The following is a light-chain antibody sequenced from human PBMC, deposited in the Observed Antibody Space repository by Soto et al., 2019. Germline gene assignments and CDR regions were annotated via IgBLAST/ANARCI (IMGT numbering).Light chain of an antibody. V-gene: IGKV3-11*01. CDR3: QQRQNWPPLT. CDR1: QSVNVH. Sequence: GLTQSPATLSLSPGERATLSCRASQSVNVHLAWYQQRPGQAPRLLIYDASNRAAGIPARSSGSGSGTDFTLTISSLEPEDFAVYYCQQRQNWPPLTFGGGSVVEMK. J-gene: IGKJ4*01. CDR2: DAS.